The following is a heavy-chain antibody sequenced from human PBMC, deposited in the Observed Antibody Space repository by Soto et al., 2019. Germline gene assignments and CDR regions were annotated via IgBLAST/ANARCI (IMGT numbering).Heavy chain of an antibody. D-gene: IGHD2-15*01. Sequence: EVQLLESGGGLVQPGGSLRLSCAASGFTFSSYDMSWVRQAPGKGLEWVSTISGSGGSTYYADSVKGRFTISRDNSKNTLYLQMNSLRVEDTAVYYCVYTKVFGGRGEVAGHHYYYMDVWGKGTTVTVSS. CDR3: VYTKVFGGRGEVAGHHYYYMDV. J-gene: IGHJ6*03. CDR1: GFTFSSYD. V-gene: IGHV3-23*01. CDR2: ISGSGGST.